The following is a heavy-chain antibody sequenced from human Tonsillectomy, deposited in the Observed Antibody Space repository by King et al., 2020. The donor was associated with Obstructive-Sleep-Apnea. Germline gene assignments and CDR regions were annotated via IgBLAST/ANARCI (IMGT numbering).Heavy chain of an antibody. V-gene: IGHV4-34*01. Sequence: VQLQQWGAGLLKPSETLSLTCAVYGGSFSGYYWSWIRQPPGKGLEWIGEINHSGSTNYNPSLKSRVTISVDTSKNQFSLMLSSVTAADTAVYYCARERSADRGYFDLWGRGTLVTVSS. CDR1: GGSFSGYY. CDR2: INHSGST. CDR3: ARERSADRGYFDL. D-gene: IGHD3-16*02. J-gene: IGHJ2*01.